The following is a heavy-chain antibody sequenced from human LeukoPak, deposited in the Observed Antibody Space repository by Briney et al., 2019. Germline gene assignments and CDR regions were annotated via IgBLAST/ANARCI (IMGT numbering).Heavy chain of an antibody. Sequence: PSETLSLTCAVSGGSISSSNWWSWVRQPPGKGLEWIGEIYHSGSTNYNPSLKSRVTISVDTSKNQFSLKLSSVTAADTAVYYCARKSRRLYYYYMDVWGKGTTVTISS. CDR2: IYHSGST. V-gene: IGHV4-4*02. CDR3: ARKSRRLYYYYMDV. D-gene: IGHD1-1*01. J-gene: IGHJ6*03. CDR1: GGSISSSNW.